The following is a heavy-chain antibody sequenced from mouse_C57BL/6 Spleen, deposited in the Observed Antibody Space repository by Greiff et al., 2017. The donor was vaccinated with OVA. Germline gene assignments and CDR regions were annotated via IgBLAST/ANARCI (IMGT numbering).Heavy chain of an antibody. V-gene: IGHV1-63*01. CDR3: ARFPYYSNYGYFDY. CDR1: GYTFTNYW. CDR2: IYPGGGYT. Sequence: VKLQESGAELVRPGTSVKMSCKASGYTFTNYWIGWAKQRPGHGLEWIGDIYPGGGYTNYNEKFKGKATLTADKSSSTAYMQFSSLTSEDSAIYYCARFPYYSNYGYFDYWGQGTTLTVSS. J-gene: IGHJ2*01. D-gene: IGHD2-5*01.